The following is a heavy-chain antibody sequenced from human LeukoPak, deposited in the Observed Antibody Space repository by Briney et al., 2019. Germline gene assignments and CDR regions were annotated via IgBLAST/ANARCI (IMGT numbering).Heavy chain of an antibody. D-gene: IGHD4-11*01. CDR3: ARERASNNYNNWLDP. V-gene: IGHV4-34*01. CDR2: INHSGSA. J-gene: IGHJ5*02. CDR1: GGSFSDYY. Sequence: PSETPSLTCAVYGGSFSDYYWTWIRQPPGKGLEWIGDINHSGSANYNPSLKSRVTISVDRSRNQFYLRLSPVTVADTALYYCARERASNNYNNWLDPWGQGTLVTVSS.